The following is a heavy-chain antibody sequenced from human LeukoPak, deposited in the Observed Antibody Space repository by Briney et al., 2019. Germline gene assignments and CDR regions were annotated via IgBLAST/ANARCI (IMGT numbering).Heavy chain of an antibody. CDR3: ARASYYDFWSGYYYFDY. J-gene: IGHJ4*02. CDR2: IKQDGSEK. Sequence: GGSLRLSCAASGFTFSSYWMSWVRQAPGKGLEWVANIKQDGSEKYYVDSVKGRFTISRDNAKNSLYLQMNSLRAEDTAVYYCARASYYDFWSGYYYFDYWGQGTLVTVSP. D-gene: IGHD3-3*01. CDR1: GFTFSSYW. V-gene: IGHV3-7*01.